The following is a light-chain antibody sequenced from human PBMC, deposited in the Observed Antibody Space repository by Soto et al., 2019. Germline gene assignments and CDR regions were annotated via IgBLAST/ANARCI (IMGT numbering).Light chain of an antibody. CDR3: SSYSISTAYL. Sequence: QSVLTQPASMSGSPGQSITISCTGTSSDVGGYDYVSWYQLHPGKAPKLMVFEVNNRPSGVSYRFSGSKSGNTASLTISGLQAEDEADYFCSSYSISTAYLFGTGTKLTVL. J-gene: IGLJ1*01. V-gene: IGLV2-14*01. CDR2: EVN. CDR1: SSDVGGYDY.